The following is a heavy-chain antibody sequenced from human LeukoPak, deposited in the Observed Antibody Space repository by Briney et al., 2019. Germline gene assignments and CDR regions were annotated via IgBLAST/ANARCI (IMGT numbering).Heavy chain of an antibody. Sequence: SETLSLTCTVSGGSISSSSYYWGWIRQPPGKGLEWIGSIYYSGSTYYNPSLKSRVTISVDTSKNQFSLKLSSVTAADTAVYYCARDGGDGNFDYWGQGTLVTVSS. CDR1: GGSISSSSYY. J-gene: IGHJ4*02. D-gene: IGHD2-21*01. V-gene: IGHV4-39*02. CDR2: IYYSGST. CDR3: ARDGGDGNFDY.